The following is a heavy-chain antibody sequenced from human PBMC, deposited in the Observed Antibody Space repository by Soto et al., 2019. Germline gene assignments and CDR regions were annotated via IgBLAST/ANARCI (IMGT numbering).Heavy chain of an antibody. V-gene: IGHV4-39*01. J-gene: IGHJ4*02. CDR1: GGSISSSSYY. D-gene: IGHD3-10*01. CDR2: IYYSGST. Sequence: SETLSLTCTVSGGSISSSSYYWGWIRQPPGKGLEWIGSIYYSGSTYYNPSLKSRVTISVDTSKNQFSLKLSSVTAADTAVYYCARHSLGYYGSGSPFDYWGQGTLVTVSS. CDR3: ARHSLGYYGSGSPFDY.